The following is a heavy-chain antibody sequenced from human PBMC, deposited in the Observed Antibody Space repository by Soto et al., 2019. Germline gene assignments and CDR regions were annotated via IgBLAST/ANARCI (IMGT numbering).Heavy chain of an antibody. CDR2: IKQDGSEK. CDR3: AGGTGWLIDY. D-gene: IGHD6-19*01. J-gene: IGHJ4*02. V-gene: IGHV3-7*04. Sequence: EVQLVESGGGLVQPGGSLRLSCAGSGFTFSSYWMNWVRQAPGKGLEWVANIKQDGSEKYYVDSLKGRFSISRDNAQNSMYLQRYSLRAEDTAVYYCAGGTGWLIDYWGQGTLVTVSS. CDR1: GFTFSSYW.